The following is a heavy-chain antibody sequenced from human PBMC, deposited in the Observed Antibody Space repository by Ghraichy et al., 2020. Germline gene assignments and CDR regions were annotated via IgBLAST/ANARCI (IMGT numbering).Heavy chain of an antibody. V-gene: IGHV4-59*01. Sequence: SETLSLTCTVSGGSISSYYWSWIRQPPGKGLEWVGYIYYSGSTNYNPSLKSRVTISVDTSKNQFSLKLSSVTAADTAVYYCARGNPLGDYYLDYWGQGTLVTVSS. J-gene: IGHJ4*02. CDR2: IYYSGST. CDR3: ARGNPLGDYYLDY. CDR1: GGSISSYY. D-gene: IGHD3-3*01.